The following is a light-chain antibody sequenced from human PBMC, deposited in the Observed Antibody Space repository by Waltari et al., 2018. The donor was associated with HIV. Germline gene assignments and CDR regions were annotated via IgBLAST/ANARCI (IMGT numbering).Light chain of an antibody. CDR1: QSLLHSNGYNY. CDR3: MQALQTPLT. J-gene: IGKJ4*01. V-gene: IGKV2-28*01. CDR2: LGS. Sequence: DIVMTQSPLFLPVTPGEPASISCRSSQSLLHSNGYNYLDWYLQKPGQSPQLLIYLGSDLASGVPDRFSGSGSGTDFTLKISRVEAEDVGVYYCMQALQTPLTFGGGTKVEIK.